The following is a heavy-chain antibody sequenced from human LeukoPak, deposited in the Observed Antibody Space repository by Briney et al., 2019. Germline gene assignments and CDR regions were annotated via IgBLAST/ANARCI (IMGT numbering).Heavy chain of an antibody. D-gene: IGHD5-18*01. Sequence: GGSLRLSCAAFGFTFSGYAMSWVRQTPGKGLEWVSGISGSGGSTYYEESVRGRFTISRDKSNNTLHLQMNTLRADDTAIYYCVRGFSYGFDSWGQGTLVTVSS. J-gene: IGHJ4*02. CDR3: VRGFSYGFDS. CDR2: ISGSGGST. V-gene: IGHV3-23*02. CDR1: GFTFSGYA.